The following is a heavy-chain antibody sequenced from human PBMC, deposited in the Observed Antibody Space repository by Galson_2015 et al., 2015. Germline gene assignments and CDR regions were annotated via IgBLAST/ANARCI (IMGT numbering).Heavy chain of an antibody. D-gene: IGHD6-6*01. V-gene: IGHV3-21*01. CDR2: ISSSSSYI. Sequence: SLRLSCAASGFTFSTYSMSWVRQAPGKGLEWVSSISSSSSYIYYADSVKGRFTISRDNAKNSLSLQMNSLRAEDTAVYYCAGVGSSSPRIGGSWGQGTLVTVSS. CDR1: GFTFSTYS. J-gene: IGHJ4*02. CDR3: AGVGSSSPRIGGS.